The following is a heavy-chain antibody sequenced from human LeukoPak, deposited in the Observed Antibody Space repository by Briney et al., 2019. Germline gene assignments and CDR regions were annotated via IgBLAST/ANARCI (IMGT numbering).Heavy chain of an antibody. V-gene: IGHV3-74*01. CDR2: IHSDGIGT. CDR1: GFSFSSYW. CDR3: ARDQGSFDY. Sequence: SGGSLRLSCATSGFSFSSYWMHWIRQAPGKGLVWVSRIHSDGIGTSYADSVRGRFIISRDNAKNTLYLQVNSLRAEDTAVYYCARDQGSFDYWGQGTLVTVSS. J-gene: IGHJ4*02.